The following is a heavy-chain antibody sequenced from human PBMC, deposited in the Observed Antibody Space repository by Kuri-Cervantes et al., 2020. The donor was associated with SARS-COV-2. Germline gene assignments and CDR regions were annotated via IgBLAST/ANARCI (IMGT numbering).Heavy chain of an antibody. D-gene: IGHD3-22*01. CDR1: GYTFTSYG. J-gene: IGHJ4*02. Sequence: ASVKVSCKASGYTFTSYGINWVRQAPGQGLEWMGWISAYNGNTNYAQKLQGRVTMTTDTSTSTAYMELRSLRSDDTAVYYCARVAGYADSSGYRYYFDYWGQGTLVTVSS. V-gene: IGHV1-18*01. CDR3: ARVAGYADSSGYRYYFDY. CDR2: ISAYNGNT.